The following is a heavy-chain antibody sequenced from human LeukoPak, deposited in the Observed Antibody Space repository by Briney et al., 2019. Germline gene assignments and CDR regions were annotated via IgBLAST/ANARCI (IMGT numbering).Heavy chain of an antibody. CDR3: ARTLTHAEYFQH. V-gene: IGHV1-2*02. Sequence: GASVKVSCKASGYTFTGYYMHWERQAPGQGLEWMGWINPNSGGTNYAQKFQGRVTMTRDTSISTAYMELSRLRSDDTAVYYCARTLTHAEYFQHWGQGTLVTVSS. D-gene: IGHD4-23*01. CDR1: GYTFTGYY. CDR2: INPNSGGT. J-gene: IGHJ1*01.